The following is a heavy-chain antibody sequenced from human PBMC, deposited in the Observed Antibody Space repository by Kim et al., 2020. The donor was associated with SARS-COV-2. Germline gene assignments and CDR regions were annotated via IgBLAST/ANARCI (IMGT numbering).Heavy chain of an antibody. D-gene: IGHD6-13*01. Sequence: GGSLRLSCAASGFTFDTYAMHWVRQAPGKGLEWVTFIPYDGSRISYADSVKGRFTISRDNSKDTLSLQMDRLRAEDTAVYYCARENYAGNLRLDDWGQGDVVTVSS. CDR3: ARENYAGNLRLDD. CDR2: IPYDGSRI. J-gene: IGHJ4*02. V-gene: IGHV3-30*04. CDR1: GFTFDTYA.